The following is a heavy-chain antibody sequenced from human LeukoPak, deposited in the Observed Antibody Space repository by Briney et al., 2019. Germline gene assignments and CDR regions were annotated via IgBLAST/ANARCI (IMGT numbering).Heavy chain of an antibody. CDR2: ISGSGDTT. D-gene: IGHD3-22*01. V-gene: IGHV3-21*01. CDR1: GFTFSRHG. Sequence: GGSLRLSCAASGFTFSRHGMNWVRQAPGKGLEWVSGISGSGDTTYYADSVKGRFTISRDNAKNSLYLQMNSLRAEDTAVYYCASGNYYDSSGSHYAFDIWGQGTMVTVSS. J-gene: IGHJ3*02. CDR3: ASGNYYDSSGSHYAFDI.